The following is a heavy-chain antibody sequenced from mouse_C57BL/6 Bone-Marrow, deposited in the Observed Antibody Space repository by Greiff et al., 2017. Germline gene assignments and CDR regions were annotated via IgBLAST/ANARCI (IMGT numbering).Heavy chain of an antibody. J-gene: IGHJ4*01. D-gene: IGHD1-1*01. V-gene: IGHV6-6*01. CDR3: TRPYYYGSSPYYAMDY. CDR2: IRNKANNHAT. Sequence: EVQGVESGGGLVQPGGSMKLSCAASGFTFSDAWMDWVRQSPEKGLEWVAEIRNKANNHATYYAESVKGRFTISRDDSKSSVYLQMNSLRAEDTGIYYCTRPYYYGSSPYYAMDYWGQGTSVTVSS. CDR1: GFTFSDAW.